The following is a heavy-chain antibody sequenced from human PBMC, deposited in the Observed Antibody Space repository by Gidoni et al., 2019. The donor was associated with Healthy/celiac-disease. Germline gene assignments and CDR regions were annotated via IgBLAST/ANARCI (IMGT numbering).Heavy chain of an antibody. CDR2: IYWDDDK. J-gene: IGHJ3*02. Sequence: QITLKESGPPLVKPTQTLTLTCTFSGFSLSTSGVGVGWIRQPPGKALEWLALIYWDDDKRYSPSLKSRLTIAKDTSKNQVVLTMTNMDPVDTATYYCARFVEMATMAPVFDIWGQGTMVTVSS. V-gene: IGHV2-5*02. D-gene: IGHD5-12*01. CDR3: ARFVEMATMAPVFDI. CDR1: GFSLSTSGVG.